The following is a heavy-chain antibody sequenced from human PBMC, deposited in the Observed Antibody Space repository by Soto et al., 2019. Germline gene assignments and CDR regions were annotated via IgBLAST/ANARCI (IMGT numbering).Heavy chain of an antibody. CDR1: GFTFSSYA. CDR3: ARGMGATTPLFDY. Sequence: QVQLVESGGGVVQPGRSLRLSCAASGFTFSSYAMHWVRQAPGKGLEWVAVISYDGSNKYYADSVKGRFTISRDNSKNTLYLQMNSLRAEDTAVYYCARGMGATTPLFDYWVQGTLVTVSS. V-gene: IGHV3-30-3*01. CDR2: ISYDGSNK. J-gene: IGHJ4*02. D-gene: IGHD1-26*01.